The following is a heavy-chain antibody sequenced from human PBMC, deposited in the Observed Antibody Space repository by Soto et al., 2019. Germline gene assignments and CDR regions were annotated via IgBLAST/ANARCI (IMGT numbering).Heavy chain of an antibody. CDR1: GFTFSSYA. J-gene: IGHJ4*02. D-gene: IGHD3-10*01. V-gene: IGHV3-23*01. Sequence: GGSLRLSCAASGFTFSSYAMSWVRQAPGKGLEWVSAISGSGGSTYYADSVKGRFTISRDNSKNTLYLQMNSLRAEDTAVYYCAKDKPELLWFGEYHFDYWGQGTLVTVSS. CDR2: ISGSGGST. CDR3: AKDKPELLWFGEYHFDY.